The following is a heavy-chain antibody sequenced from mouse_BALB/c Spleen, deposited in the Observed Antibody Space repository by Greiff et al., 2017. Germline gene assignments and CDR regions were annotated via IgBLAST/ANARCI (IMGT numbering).Heavy chain of an antibody. D-gene: IGHD2-4*01. V-gene: IGHV5-6-4*01. CDR2: ISSGGSYT. CDR1: GFTFSSYT. J-gene: IGHJ4*01. Sequence: EVMLVESGGGLVKPGGSLKLSCAASGFTFSSYTMSWVRQTPEKRLEWVATISSGGSYTYYPDSVKGRFTISRDNAKNTLYLQMSSLKSEDTAMYYCTRGMITTDYYAMDYWGQGTSVTVSS. CDR3: TRGMITTDYYAMDY.